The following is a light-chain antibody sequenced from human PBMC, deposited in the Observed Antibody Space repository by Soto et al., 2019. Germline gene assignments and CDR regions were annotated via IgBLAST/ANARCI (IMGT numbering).Light chain of an antibody. CDR2: DAS. CDR3: QQYNNWRT. J-gene: IGKJ1*01. CDR1: QSVSSN. Sequence: EIVMTQSPATLSVSPGERATLCFRASQSVSSNLAWYQQKPGQAPRLLIYDASTRATGIPARFSGSGSGTEFTLTISSLQSEDFAVYYCQQYNNWRTFGQGTKVDIK. V-gene: IGKV3-15*01.